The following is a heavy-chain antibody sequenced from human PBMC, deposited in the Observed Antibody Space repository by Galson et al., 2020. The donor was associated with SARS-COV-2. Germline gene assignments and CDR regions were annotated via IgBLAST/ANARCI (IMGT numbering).Heavy chain of an antibody. V-gene: IGHV3-30*04. CDR3: ARGGAWELPYYFDY. CDR2: ISSDGSNS. D-gene: IGHD1-26*01. CDR1: GGTFSNYV. J-gene: IGHJ4*02. Sequence: GGSLRLSCAASGGTFSNYVRHWVRQAPGKGPEWVAVISSDGSNSFYADSLKGRFTISRDKSKSTLYLQMNSLRAEDTAVYYCARGGAWELPYYFDYWGQGTLVTVSS.